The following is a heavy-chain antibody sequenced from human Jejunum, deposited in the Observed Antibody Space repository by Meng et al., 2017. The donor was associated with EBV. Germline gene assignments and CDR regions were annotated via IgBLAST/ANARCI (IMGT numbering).Heavy chain of an antibody. J-gene: IGHJ4*02. CDR3: VRGGDYCLVY. CDR2: IYYSGST. CDR1: GDSIDSRNW. V-gene: IGHV4-4*02. D-gene: IGHD2-21*02. Sequence: QWQLQVSGPGLGKPSGTLSLTCVVSGDSIDSRNWWSWVRQSPERGLEWIGEIYYSGSTNYNPSLKSRVTILVDRSENHFSLHLSSVTAADTAVYYCVRGGDYCLVYWGQGTLVTVSS.